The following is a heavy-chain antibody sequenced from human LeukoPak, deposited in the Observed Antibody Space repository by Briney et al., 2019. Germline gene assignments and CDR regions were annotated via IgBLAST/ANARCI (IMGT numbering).Heavy chain of an antibody. CDR2: ISSSGKTI. CDR3: AELGITMIGGV. D-gene: IGHD3-10*02. Sequence: GGSLRLSCAASGFTFSDYYMTWFRQAPGKGLEWVSFISSSGKTIVYADSMKGRFTISRDNAKNSLYLQMNSLRAEDTAVYYCAELGITMIGGVWGKGTTVTISS. CDR1: GFTFSDYY. J-gene: IGHJ6*04. V-gene: IGHV3-11*04.